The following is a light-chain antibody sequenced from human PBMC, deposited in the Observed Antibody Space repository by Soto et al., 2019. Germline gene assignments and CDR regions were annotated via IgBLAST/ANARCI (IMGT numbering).Light chain of an antibody. CDR2: DAS. Sequence: DIQMTQSPSSLSASVGDRVTITCQASQDISNYLNWYQQKPVKAPKLLIYDASNLETGVPSRFSGSGSGTDFTFTISSLQPEDIATYYCQQYDNSLTFGGGTKVEIK. CDR3: QQYDNSLT. V-gene: IGKV1-33*01. J-gene: IGKJ4*01. CDR1: QDISNY.